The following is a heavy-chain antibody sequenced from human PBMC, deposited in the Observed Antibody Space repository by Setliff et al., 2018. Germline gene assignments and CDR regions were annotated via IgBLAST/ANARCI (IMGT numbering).Heavy chain of an antibody. D-gene: IGHD3-10*01. J-gene: IGHJ6*03. CDR2: IYYSGST. CDR3: ARHKSNGSGSYPSLYMDV. Sequence: SETLSLTCTVSDVSISSSSFYWARIRQPPGKGLEWIGSIYYSGSTYYNPSLTSRVTISVDTSNNQFSLNLRSVTAADTAIYYCARHKSNGSGSYPSLYMDVWGKGIMVTVSS. V-gene: IGHV4-39*01. CDR1: DVSISSSSFY.